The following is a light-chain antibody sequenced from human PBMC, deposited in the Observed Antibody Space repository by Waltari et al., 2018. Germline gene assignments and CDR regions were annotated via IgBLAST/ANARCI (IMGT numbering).Light chain of an antibody. Sequence: QSALTQPASVSGSPGQSITIPCTGTSSDVGGYIYVSWYQQHPGKAPKLMIYDVSNRPSGVSNRFSGSKSGNTASLTISGLQAEDEADYYCSSYTSSNTFVFGTGTKVTVL. J-gene: IGLJ1*01. CDR3: SSYTSSNTFV. CDR2: DVS. V-gene: IGLV2-14*03. CDR1: SSDVGGYIY.